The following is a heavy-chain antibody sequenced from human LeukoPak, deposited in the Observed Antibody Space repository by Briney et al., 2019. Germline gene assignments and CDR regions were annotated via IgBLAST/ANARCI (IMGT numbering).Heavy chain of an antibody. CDR2: IKQDGSEK. D-gene: IGHD2-15*01. Sequence: GGSLRLSCAASGFTFSSYWMSWVRQAPGKGLEWVANIKQDGSEKYYVDSVKGRFTISRDNAKNSLYLQMNSLRAEDTAVYYCAKVSCSGGSCYWGGDYFDYWGQGTLVTVSS. CDR1: GFTFSSYW. V-gene: IGHV3-7*03. CDR3: AKVSCSGGSCYWGGDYFDY. J-gene: IGHJ4*02.